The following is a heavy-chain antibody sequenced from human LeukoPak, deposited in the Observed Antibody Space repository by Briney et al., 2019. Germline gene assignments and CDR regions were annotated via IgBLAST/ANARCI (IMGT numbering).Heavy chain of an antibody. CDR3: ARCHRIAAAVWGNWFDP. J-gene: IGHJ5*02. CDR2: ISAYNGKT. D-gene: IGHD6-13*01. CDR1: GYTFTSYG. V-gene: IGHV1-18*01. Sequence: ASVKVPCKASGYTFTSYGISWVRQAPGQGLEWMGWISAYNGKTNYAQKLQGRVTMTTDTSTSTAYMELRSLRSDDTAVYYCARCHRIAAAVWGNWFDPWGQGTLVTVSS.